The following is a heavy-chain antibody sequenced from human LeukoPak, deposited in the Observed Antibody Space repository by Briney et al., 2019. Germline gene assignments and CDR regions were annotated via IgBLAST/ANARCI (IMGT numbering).Heavy chain of an antibody. D-gene: IGHD1-26*01. CDR2: INGDSNYI. J-gene: IGHJ4*02. V-gene: IGHV3-21*01. CDR3: ARDTRGGSYGDAPYYIDY. Sequence: GGSLRLSCAASGFTFSSYSMNWVRQAPGKGLEWVSSINGDSNYIYYADSVKGRFTISRDAKNSVYLQMNSLRAEDTAVYYCARDTRGGSYGDAPYYIDYWGQGTLVTVSS. CDR1: GFTFSSYS.